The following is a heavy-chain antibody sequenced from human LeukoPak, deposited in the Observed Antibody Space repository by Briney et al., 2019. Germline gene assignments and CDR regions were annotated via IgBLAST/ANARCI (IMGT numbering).Heavy chain of an antibody. D-gene: IGHD3-3*01. CDR1: GLSFSGYY. Sequence: SETLSLICAVYGLSFSGYYWSWIRQPPGRGLEWIGEINHSGSTNYNPSLRSRVTISVDTSKNQFSLKLSSVTAADTAVYYCARGAAIFGVVIMRNWFDPWGQGTLVTVSS. CDR2: INHSGST. J-gene: IGHJ5*02. V-gene: IGHV4-34*01. CDR3: ARGAAIFGVVIMRNWFDP.